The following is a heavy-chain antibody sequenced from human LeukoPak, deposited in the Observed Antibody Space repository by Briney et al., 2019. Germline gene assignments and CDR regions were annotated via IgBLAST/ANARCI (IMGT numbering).Heavy chain of an antibody. D-gene: IGHD2-2*01. CDR1: GYTFTSYG. Sequence: ASVKVSCKSSGYTFTSYGISWVRQAPGQGLEWMGWISAYNGNTNYAQKLQGRVTMTTDTSTSTAYMELRSLRSDDTAVYYCAGDPTQALSCSSTSCYNWFDPWGQGTLVTVSS. V-gene: IGHV1-18*01. CDR2: ISAYNGNT. CDR3: AGDPTQALSCSSTSCYNWFDP. J-gene: IGHJ5*02.